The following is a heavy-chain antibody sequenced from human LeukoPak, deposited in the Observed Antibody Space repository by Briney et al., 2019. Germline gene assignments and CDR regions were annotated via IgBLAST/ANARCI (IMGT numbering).Heavy chain of an antibody. V-gene: IGHV3-48*03. CDR2: IGSSDSNT. Sequence: GGSLRLSCVASGFTFSSYEMKWDRQAPGKGLEWLSYIGSSDSNTNYADSVKGRFTISRDNSKNTLYLQMNSLRAEDTAVYYCAKDHDISGYIIDSFDIWGQGTMVTVSS. D-gene: IGHD3-22*01. J-gene: IGHJ3*02. CDR1: GFTFSSYE. CDR3: AKDHDISGYIIDSFDI.